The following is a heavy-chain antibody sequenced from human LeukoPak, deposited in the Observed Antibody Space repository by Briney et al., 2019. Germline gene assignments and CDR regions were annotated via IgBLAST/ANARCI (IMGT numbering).Heavy chain of an antibody. CDR3: ARGSNDFWSGYYNRFDP. CDR1: GFTFSSYW. CDR2: IKQDGSEK. D-gene: IGHD3-3*01. J-gene: IGHJ5*02. Sequence: GGSLRLSCAASGFTFSSYWMSWVRQAPGKGLEWVANIKQDGSEKYYVDSVKGRFTISRDNAKNSLYLQMNSLRAEDTAVYYCARGSNDFWSGYYNRFDPWGQGTLVTVSS. V-gene: IGHV3-7*01.